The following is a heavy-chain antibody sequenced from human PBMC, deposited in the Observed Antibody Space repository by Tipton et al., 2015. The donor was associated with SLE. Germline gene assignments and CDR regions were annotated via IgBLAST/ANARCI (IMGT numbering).Heavy chain of an antibody. CDR1: GFTFSYHG. Sequence: SLRLSCAASGFTFSYHGMHWVRQAPGKGLEWVSAISGSGGSTYYADSVKGRFTISRDNSKNTLYLQMNSLRAEDTAVYYCASYSSTFGYWGQGTLVTVSS. D-gene: IGHD6-13*01. CDR3: ASYSSTFGY. CDR2: ISGSGGST. J-gene: IGHJ4*02. V-gene: IGHV3-23*01.